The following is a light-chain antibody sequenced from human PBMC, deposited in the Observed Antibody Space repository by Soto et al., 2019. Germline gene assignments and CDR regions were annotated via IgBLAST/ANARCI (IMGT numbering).Light chain of an antibody. CDR1: QSVTGSY. V-gene: IGKV3-20*01. Sequence: EIVLTQSPGTLSLSPGERAALFCRASQSVTGSYLAWYQQKPGQAPRLLIYGASSRASGIPDRFSGSGSGTDFTLTISRLEPEDFAVYYCQQYGSSPPVTFGPGTKVDMK. J-gene: IGKJ3*01. CDR2: GAS. CDR3: QQYGSSPPVT.